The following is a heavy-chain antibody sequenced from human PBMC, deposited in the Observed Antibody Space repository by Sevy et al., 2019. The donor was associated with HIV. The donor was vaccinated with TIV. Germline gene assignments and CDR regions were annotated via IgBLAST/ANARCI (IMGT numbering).Heavy chain of an antibody. V-gene: IGHV4-34*01. D-gene: IGHD2-2*01. CDR1: DGSFSGYY. CDR3: ARSPPVVVVPGASSWFDP. J-gene: IGHJ5*02. CDR2: INESGIT. Sequence: SETLSLTCGVHDGSFSGYYGNWIRQLPGKGLEWIGEINESGITYYNPSLKSRVTISVDTSKKQFSLKLNSVTAADTAVYFCARSPPVVVVPGASSWFDPWGQGTLVTVSS.